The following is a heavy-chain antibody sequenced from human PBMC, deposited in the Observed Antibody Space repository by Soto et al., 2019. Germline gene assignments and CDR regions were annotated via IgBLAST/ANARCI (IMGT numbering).Heavy chain of an antibody. CDR2: IVVGSGNT. CDR3: AADSLGSSGTDAFDI. V-gene: IGHV1-58*01. J-gene: IGHJ3*02. D-gene: IGHD6-13*01. Sequence: ASVKVSCKASGFTFTSSAVQWVRQARGQRLEWIGWIVVGSGNTNYAQKFQERFTITRDMSTSSAYMELSSLRSEDTAVYYCAADSLGSSGTDAFDIWGQGTMVTVSS. CDR1: GFTFTSSA.